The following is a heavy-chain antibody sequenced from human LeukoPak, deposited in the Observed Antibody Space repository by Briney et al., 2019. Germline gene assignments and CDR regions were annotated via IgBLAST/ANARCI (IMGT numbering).Heavy chain of an antibody. Sequence: GGSLRLSCAASGFPFSTYAMNWVRQAPGKGLEWVSVITGSGGFTQYADSVKGRFTISRDNSKNTLYLQMNSLRAEDTAVYYCAKDKQWLVRGPFDYWGQGTLVTVSP. V-gene: IGHV3-23*01. J-gene: IGHJ4*02. CDR3: AKDKQWLVRGPFDY. CDR2: ITGSGGFT. D-gene: IGHD6-19*01. CDR1: GFPFSTYA.